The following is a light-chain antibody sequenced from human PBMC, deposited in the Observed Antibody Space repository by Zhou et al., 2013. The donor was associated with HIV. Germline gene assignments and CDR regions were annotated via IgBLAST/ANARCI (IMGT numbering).Light chain of an antibody. Sequence: DIQMTQSPSTLSASVGDRATIACRASQSIGTWVAWYQQKPGKVPKLLIYKASRLETGVPSRFSGSGSGTEFTLTISSLQPDDFATYYCLQHNSYPRTFGQGTKVE. CDR3: LQHNSYPRT. CDR1: QSIGTW. J-gene: IGKJ1*01. V-gene: IGKV1-5*03. CDR2: KAS.